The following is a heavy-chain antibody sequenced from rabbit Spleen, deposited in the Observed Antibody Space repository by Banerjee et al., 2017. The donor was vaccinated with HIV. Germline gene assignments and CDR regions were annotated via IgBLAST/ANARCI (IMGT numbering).Heavy chain of an antibody. CDR3: ARDLPDIIGWNFSL. V-gene: IGHV1S40*01. CDR2: INTITGKT. J-gene: IGHJ4*01. D-gene: IGHD1-1*01. CDR1: GFSFSSDYD. Sequence: QQLVESGGGLVKPGASLKLTCTASGFSFSSDYDMCWVRQAPGKGLEWIGCINTITGKTVYATWAKGRFTISRASSTTVFLQMTSLTAADTATYFCARDLPDIIGWNFSLWGPGTLVT.